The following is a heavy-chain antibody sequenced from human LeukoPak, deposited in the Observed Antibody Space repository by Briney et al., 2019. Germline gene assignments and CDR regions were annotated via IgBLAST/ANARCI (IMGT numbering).Heavy chain of an antibody. CDR1: GGSINYYY. Sequence: SETLSLTCTVSGGSINYYYWMWIRQPPGKGLEWIGEINHSGSTNYNPSLKSRVTISVDTSKNQFSLKLSSVTAADTAVYYCSRSSSFDYWGQGTLVTVSS. V-gene: IGHV4-34*01. CDR2: INHSGST. J-gene: IGHJ4*02. CDR3: SRSSSFDY.